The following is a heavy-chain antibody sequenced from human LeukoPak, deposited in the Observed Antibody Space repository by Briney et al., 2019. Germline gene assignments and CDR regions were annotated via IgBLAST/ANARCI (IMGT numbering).Heavy chain of an antibody. CDR2: IYPGDSDT. V-gene: IGHV5-51*01. Sequence: GESLKISCKGSGYSFTNYWIGWVRQMPGKGLEWLGTIYPGDSDTRYSPSFQGQVTISADKSISTAYLQWSSLKASDTAMYYCARHPRYFDALTRRDYYYYMDVWGKGTTVTVS. D-gene: IGHD3-9*01. J-gene: IGHJ6*03. CDR3: ARHPRYFDALTRRDYYYYMDV. CDR1: GYSFTNYW.